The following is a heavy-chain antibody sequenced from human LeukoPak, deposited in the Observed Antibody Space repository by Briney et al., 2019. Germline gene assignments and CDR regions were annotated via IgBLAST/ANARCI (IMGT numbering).Heavy chain of an antibody. CDR3: AKGGPGESYFDY. J-gene: IGHJ4*02. CDR2: ISYDGSNK. D-gene: IGHD3-10*01. CDR1: GFTFSSHG. Sequence: GGSLRLFCAASGFTFSSHGMYWVRQGPGKGLEWVALISYDGSNKYYADSAKGRFTISRDNSKNTLYLQMNSLRVEDTAVYYCAKGGPGESYFDYWGQGTLVTVSS. V-gene: IGHV3-30*18.